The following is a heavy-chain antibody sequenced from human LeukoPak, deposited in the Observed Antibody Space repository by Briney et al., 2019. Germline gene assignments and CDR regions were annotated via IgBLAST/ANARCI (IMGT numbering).Heavy chain of an antibody. Sequence: PGGSLRLSCAASGFTFSSYSMNWVRQAPGKGLEWVSSISSSSSYIYYADSVKGRFTISRDNSKNTLYLQMSSLRAEDTAVYYCAKDTGQWPIRTFDYWGQGTLVTVSS. CDR2: ISSSSSYI. V-gene: IGHV3-21*04. CDR1: GFTFSSYS. CDR3: AKDTGQWPIRTFDY. J-gene: IGHJ4*02. D-gene: IGHD6-19*01.